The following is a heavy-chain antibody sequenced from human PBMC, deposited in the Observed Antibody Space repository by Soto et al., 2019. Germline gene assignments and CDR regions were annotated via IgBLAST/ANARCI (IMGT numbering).Heavy chain of an antibody. Sequence: PGGSLRLSCAASGFTFTRYSMNWFRQAPGKGLEWVSSISSTTNYIYYADSMKGRFIVSRDNAKNSVYLEMNSLSAEDTAVYYCARESEDLTSNFDYWGQGTLVTVSS. CDR3: ARESEDLTSNFDY. V-gene: IGHV3-21*01. J-gene: IGHJ4*02. CDR1: GFTFTRYS. CDR2: ISSTTNYI.